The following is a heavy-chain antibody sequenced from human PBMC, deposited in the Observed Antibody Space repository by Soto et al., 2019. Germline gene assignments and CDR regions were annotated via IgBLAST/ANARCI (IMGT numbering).Heavy chain of an antibody. J-gene: IGHJ6*02. D-gene: IGHD5-12*01. Sequence: PGGSLRLSCAASGFTFSSYAMHRVRQAPGKGLEWVAVISYDGSNKYYADAVKGPFTISRDKSKNTLYLQMNSLRAEDTAVYYCARDLKNRDGYNSPLYYYYGMDAWCQGTTVTVSS. V-gene: IGHV3-30-3*01. CDR2: ISYDGSNK. CDR1: GFTFSSYA. CDR3: ARDLKNRDGYNSPLYYYYGMDA.